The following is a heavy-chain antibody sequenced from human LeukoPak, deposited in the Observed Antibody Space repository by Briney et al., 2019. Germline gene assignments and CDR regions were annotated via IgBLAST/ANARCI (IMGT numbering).Heavy chain of an antibody. CDR1: GFTFSDYY. CDR2: ISTSSSNI. J-gene: IGHJ4*02. CDR3: ARDWYRYCSSSSCYMFDY. Sequence: GGSLRLSCAASGFTFSDYYMSWIRQSPGKGLEWVSYISTSSSNIYYADSVKGRFTISRDNAKNSLFLQMNSLRAEDTAGYYCARDWYRYCSSSSCYMFDYWGQGTLVTVSS. V-gene: IGHV3-11*01. D-gene: IGHD2-2*02.